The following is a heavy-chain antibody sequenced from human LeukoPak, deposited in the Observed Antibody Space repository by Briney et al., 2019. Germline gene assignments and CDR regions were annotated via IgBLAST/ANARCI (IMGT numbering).Heavy chain of an antibody. CDR2: IYYSGST. CDR3: ARSERPSYYGSGPPWYFDP. D-gene: IGHD3-10*01. J-gene: IGHJ2*01. V-gene: IGHV4-59*01. Sequence: PSETLSLTCTVSGGSISSYYWSWIRQPPGKGLEWIGYIYYSGSTNYNPSLKSRVTISVDTSKNQFSLKLSSVTAADTAVYYCARSERPSYYGSGPPWYFDPWGRGTLVTVSS. CDR1: GGSISSYY.